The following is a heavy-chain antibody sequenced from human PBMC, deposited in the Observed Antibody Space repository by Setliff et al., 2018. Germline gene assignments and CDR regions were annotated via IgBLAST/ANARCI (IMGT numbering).Heavy chain of an antibody. CDR2: IFGSGST. V-gene: IGHV4-4*07. CDR1: RGSINSHY. D-gene: IGHD5-18*01. J-gene: IGHJ5*02. CDR3: AREIHSAAYNWFDP. Sequence: SETLSLTCTVSRGSINSHYWSWIRQPAGKGLEWIGRIFGSGSTNYNPSLKSRVTISADTSKNQFSLKLSSVTAADTAVYYCAREIHSAAYNWFDPWGQGTLVTVSS.